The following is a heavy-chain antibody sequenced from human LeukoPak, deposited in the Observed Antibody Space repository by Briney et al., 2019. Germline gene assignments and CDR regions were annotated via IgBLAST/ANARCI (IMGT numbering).Heavy chain of an antibody. J-gene: IGHJ6*03. D-gene: IGHD6-19*01. V-gene: IGHV1-69*06. CDR2: IIPIFGTA. CDR3: ARVCDSSGWFPSYYYYYMDV. Sequence: ASVKVSCKASGCTFSSYAISWVRQAPGQGLEWMGGIIPIFGTANYAQKFQSRVTITADKSTSTAYMELSSLRSEDTAVYYCARVCDSSGWFPSYYYYYMDVWGKGTTVTVSS. CDR1: GCTFSSYA.